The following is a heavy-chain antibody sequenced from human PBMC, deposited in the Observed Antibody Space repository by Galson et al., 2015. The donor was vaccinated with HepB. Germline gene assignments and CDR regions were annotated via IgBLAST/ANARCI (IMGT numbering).Heavy chain of an antibody. Sequence: SLRLSCAASGFTFSSYAMHWVRQAPGKGLEWVAVISYDGSNKYYADSVKGRFTISRDNSKNTLYLQMNSLRAEDTAVYYCARNREGYDILTGYLDYWGQGTLVTVSS. CDR1: GFTFSSYA. V-gene: IGHV3-30*04. CDR2: ISYDGSNK. J-gene: IGHJ4*02. CDR3: ARNREGYDILTGYLDY. D-gene: IGHD3-9*01.